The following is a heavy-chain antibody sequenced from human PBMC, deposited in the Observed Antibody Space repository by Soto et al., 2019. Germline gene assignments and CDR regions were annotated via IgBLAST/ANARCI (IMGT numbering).Heavy chain of an antibody. CDR3: ARDCSGGSCLGMDV. CDR2: IWYDGSNK. CDR1: GFTFSSYG. J-gene: IGHJ6*02. D-gene: IGHD2-15*01. V-gene: IGHV3-33*01. Sequence: GGSLRLSCAASGFTFSSYGMHWVRQAPGKGLEWVAVIWYDGSNKYYADSVKGRFTISRDNSKNTLYLQMNSLRAEDTAVYYCARDCSGGSCLGMDVWGQGTTVTVSS.